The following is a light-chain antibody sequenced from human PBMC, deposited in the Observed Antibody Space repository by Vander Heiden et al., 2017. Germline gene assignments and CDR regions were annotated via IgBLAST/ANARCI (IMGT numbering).Light chain of an antibody. V-gene: IGLV1-44*01. J-gene: IGLJ3*02. CDR3: AAWDDSLSGWV. CDR2: TNK. Sequence: QPVLPQPPSPSGTPAPTPTLSFSGSITILASITVNWYQQLPGTAPTLLIHTNKQRPSGVPDRFSGSKSGTSASLAISGLQSEDESDYYYAAWDDSLSGWVFGGGTKVAVL. CDR1: ITILASIT.